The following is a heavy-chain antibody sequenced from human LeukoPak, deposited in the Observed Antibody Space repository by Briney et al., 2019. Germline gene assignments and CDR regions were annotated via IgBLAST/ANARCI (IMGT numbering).Heavy chain of an antibody. D-gene: IGHD2-15*01. CDR1: GYSFTSYW. CDR3: ARSPSDIVNWFDP. Sequence: GEALKISCKGSGYSFTSYWIGWVRQMPGKGLELMGIIYPGDSYTRYSPSFQGQVTISADKSISTAYLQWSSLKASATDMYYCARSPSDIVNWFDPWGQGTLVTVSS. CDR2: IYPGDSYT. V-gene: IGHV5-51*01. J-gene: IGHJ5*02.